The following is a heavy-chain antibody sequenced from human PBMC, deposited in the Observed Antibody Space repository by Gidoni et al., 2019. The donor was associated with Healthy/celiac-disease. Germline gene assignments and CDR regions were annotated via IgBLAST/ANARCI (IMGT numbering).Heavy chain of an antibody. CDR3: ARQFGSIFGGWGMDV. J-gene: IGHJ6*02. V-gene: IGHV5-51*01. D-gene: IGHD3-3*01. CDR2: IYPCDSDT. CDR1: GYSFSSYW. Sequence: EVQLVQSGAEVKTPGASLKISCTGSGYSFSSYWIGWLRQMPGKGLEWLGMIYPCDSDTRYSPAFQGQVTISADKSISTAYRQWSSLKASDTAMYYCARQFGSIFGGWGMDVWGQGTPVTVSS.